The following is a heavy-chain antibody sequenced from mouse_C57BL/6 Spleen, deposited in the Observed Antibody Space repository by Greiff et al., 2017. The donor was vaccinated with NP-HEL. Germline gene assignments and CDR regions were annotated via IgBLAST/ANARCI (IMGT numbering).Heavy chain of an antibody. D-gene: IGHD4-1*01. V-gene: IGHV1-59*01. CDR1: GYTFTSYW. Sequence: QVHVKQPGAELVRPGTSVKLSCKASGYTFTSYWMHWVKQRPGQGLEWIGVIDPSDSYTNYNQKFKGKATLTVDTSSSTAYMQLSSLTSEDSAVYYCAREGVGRYFDVWGTGTTVTVSS. J-gene: IGHJ1*03. CDR3: AREGVGRYFDV. CDR2: IDPSDSYT.